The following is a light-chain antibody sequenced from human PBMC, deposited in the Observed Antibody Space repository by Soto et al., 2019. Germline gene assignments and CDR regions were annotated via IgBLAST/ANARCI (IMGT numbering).Light chain of an antibody. CDR3: QQYHHWPPIT. Sequence: EIVMTQSPATLSVSPGERATLSCRASQSVSSNLAWYQQKPGQAPRLLIYGASTRATGIPARFSGGGSGTEFTLTISSLQSEDFAVYFCQQYHHWPPITFGQGTRLEIK. V-gene: IGKV3-15*01. CDR2: GAS. J-gene: IGKJ5*01. CDR1: QSVSSN.